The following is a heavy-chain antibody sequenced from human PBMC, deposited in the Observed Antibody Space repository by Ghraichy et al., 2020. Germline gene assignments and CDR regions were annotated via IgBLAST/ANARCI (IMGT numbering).Heavy chain of an antibody. J-gene: IGHJ4*02. CDR2: ISWNSGSI. CDR3: AKDPSSGWTQYYFDY. Sequence: GGSLRLSCAASGFTFDDYAMHWVRQAPGKGLEWVSGISWNSGSIGYADSVKGRFTISRDNAKNSLYLQMNSLRAEDTALYYCAKDPSSGWTQYYFDYWGQGTLVTVSS. D-gene: IGHD6-19*01. V-gene: IGHV3-9*01. CDR1: GFTFDDYA.